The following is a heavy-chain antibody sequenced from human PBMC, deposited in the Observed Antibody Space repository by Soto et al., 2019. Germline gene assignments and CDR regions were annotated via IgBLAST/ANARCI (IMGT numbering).Heavy chain of an antibody. CDR2: ISGSGGST. D-gene: IGHD2-21*02. V-gene: IGHV3-23*01. CDR3: AADLLLVYYYGMDV. CDR1: GFTFSSYA. Sequence: GGSLRLSCAASGFTFSSYAMSWVRQAPGKGLEWVSAISGSGGSTYYADSVKGRFTISRDNSKNTLYLQMNSLRAEDTAVYYCAADLLLVYYYGMDVWGQGITVTVSS. J-gene: IGHJ6*02.